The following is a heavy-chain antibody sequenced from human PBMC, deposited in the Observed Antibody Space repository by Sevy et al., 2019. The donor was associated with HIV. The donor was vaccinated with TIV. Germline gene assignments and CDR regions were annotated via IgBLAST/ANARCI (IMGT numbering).Heavy chain of an antibody. CDR1: GFTFRNYA. CDR2: ISEGGGAT. CDR3: AKGRSWYDAFDV. V-gene: IGHV3-23*01. Sequence: GGSLRLSCAASGFTFRNYAMTWVRQAPGKGLEWVSGISEGGGATYYADSVKGRFTISRDNSKNTLYLQMNSLRADDTAVYYCAKGRSWYDAFDVWGQGTMVTVSS. J-gene: IGHJ3*01. D-gene: IGHD6-13*01.